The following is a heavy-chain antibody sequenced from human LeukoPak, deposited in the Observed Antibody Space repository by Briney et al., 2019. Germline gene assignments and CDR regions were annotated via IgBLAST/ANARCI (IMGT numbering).Heavy chain of an antibody. CDR3: VRGHLVGGWFKYDAFDI. D-gene: IGHD6-19*01. V-gene: IGHV4-59*01. Sequence: SETLSLTCIVSGDSISSNYWSWIRQPPGKGLEWIGYIYHSGSTNYNPSLKSRVTISIDTSRKHFSLKLSSVTAADTAVYYCVRGHLVGGWFKYDAFDIWGRGTMVTVSS. J-gene: IGHJ3*02. CDR1: GDSISSNY. CDR2: IYHSGST.